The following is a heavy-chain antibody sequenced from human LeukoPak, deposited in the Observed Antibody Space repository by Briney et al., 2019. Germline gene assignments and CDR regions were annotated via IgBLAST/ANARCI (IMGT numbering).Heavy chain of an antibody. V-gene: IGHV3-21*01. D-gene: IGHD4-17*01. CDR2: ISSGSSAI. Sequence: GGSLRLSCEASGFTFTTYSMTWVRQAPGKGLERVSLISSGSSAIFSADALKGRFTISRDDAKNLLYLDMNSLRAEDTAVYYCARGHTAVTRHFDFWGQGTLVTVSS. J-gene: IGHJ4*02. CDR1: GFTFTTYS. CDR3: ARGHTAVTRHFDF.